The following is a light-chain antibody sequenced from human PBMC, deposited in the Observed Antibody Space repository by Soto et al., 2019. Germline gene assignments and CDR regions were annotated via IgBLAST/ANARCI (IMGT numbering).Light chain of an antibody. J-gene: IGKJ4*01. V-gene: IGKV3-15*01. CDR1: QRVSSGY. CDR2: GAS. Sequence: EIVMTQSPDTLSVYPGERATLSCRASQRVSSGYLAWYQQKPGQAPRLLIYGASSRAPGIPDRFSGSGSGTEFTLTISSLQSEDSAVYYCQQYENWPQLTFGGGTKVDIK. CDR3: QQYENWPQLT.